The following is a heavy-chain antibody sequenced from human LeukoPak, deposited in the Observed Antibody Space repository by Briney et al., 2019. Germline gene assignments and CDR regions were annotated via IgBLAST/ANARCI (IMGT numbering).Heavy chain of an antibody. CDR3: ARGEFGDYYYFYMDV. CDR1: GFTFSSYS. Sequence: GGSLRLSCAASGFTFSSYSMNWVRQAPGKGLEWVSSITSSNNYIYYGDSVKGRFTISRDDAKNSLFLQMNSLRAEDTATYYCARGEFGDYYYFYMDVWGKGITVTVSS. J-gene: IGHJ6*03. V-gene: IGHV3-21*01. CDR2: ITSSNNYI. D-gene: IGHD2/OR15-2a*01.